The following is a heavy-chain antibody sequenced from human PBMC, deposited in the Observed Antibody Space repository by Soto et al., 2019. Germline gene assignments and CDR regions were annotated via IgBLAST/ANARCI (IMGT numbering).Heavy chain of an antibody. V-gene: IGHV3-33*01. CDR1: GFTFSHYG. J-gene: IGHJ4*02. CDR3: ARETDWIPDY. D-gene: IGHD5-18*01. Sequence: QVQLVESGGGVVQPGTSLRLSCAASGFTFSHYGIHWVRQAPGKGLEWVAVTWSSGRGEYYADSVRGRFTVSRDNSKNMLYLQMNSLRPEDTGVYYCARETDWIPDYWGQGTLVTVSS. CDR2: TWSSGRGE.